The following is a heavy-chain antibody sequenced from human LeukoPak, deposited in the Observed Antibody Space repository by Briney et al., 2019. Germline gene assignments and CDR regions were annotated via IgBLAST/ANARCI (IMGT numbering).Heavy chain of an antibody. D-gene: IGHD5-24*01. CDR2: ISSSSSYI. Sequence: GRSLRLSCAASGFTFSSYGMHWVRQAPGKGLEWVSSISSSSSYIYYADSVKGRFTISRDNAKNSLYLQMNSLRAEDTAVYYCAREAIEMATTDYWGQGTLVTVSS. V-gene: IGHV3-21*01. CDR3: AREAIEMATTDY. CDR1: GFTFSSYG. J-gene: IGHJ4*02.